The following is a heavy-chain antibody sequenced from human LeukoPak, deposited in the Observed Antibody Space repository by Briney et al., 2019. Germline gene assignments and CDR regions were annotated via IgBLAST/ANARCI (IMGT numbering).Heavy chain of an antibody. CDR1: GVSVSIYY. D-gene: IGHD6-6*01. CDR3: ARVKGSNWFDP. V-gene: IGHV4-59*02. J-gene: IGHJ5*02. Sequence: PSETLSLTCTVSGVSVSIYYWSWIRQPPGKGLEWLGYIYNSESTYYNPSLKSRVTISLATSKNQSSLRLNSVTAADTAVYYCARVKGSNWFDPWGQGTLVTVSS. CDR2: IYNSEST.